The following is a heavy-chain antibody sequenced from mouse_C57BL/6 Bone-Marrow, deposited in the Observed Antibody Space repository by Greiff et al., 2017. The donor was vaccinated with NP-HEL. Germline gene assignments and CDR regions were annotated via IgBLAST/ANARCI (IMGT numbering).Heavy chain of an antibody. Sequence: EVKLVESGEGLVKPGGSLKLSCAASGFTFSSYAMSWVRQTPEKRLEWVAYISSGGDYIYYADTVKGRFTISRDNARNTLYLQMSSLKSEDTAMYYCTREIYYGNYGWYFDDWGTGTTVTVSS. D-gene: IGHD2-1*01. CDR2: ISSGGDYI. J-gene: IGHJ1*03. CDR3: TREIYYGNYGWYFDD. CDR1: GFTFSSYA. V-gene: IGHV5-9-1*02.